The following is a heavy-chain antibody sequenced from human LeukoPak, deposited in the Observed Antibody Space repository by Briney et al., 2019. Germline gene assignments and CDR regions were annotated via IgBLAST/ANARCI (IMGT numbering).Heavy chain of an antibody. V-gene: IGHV3-48*01. J-gene: IGHJ1*01. CDR2: ISSSSSTI. CDR3: AGEIAVAGGAEYFQH. D-gene: IGHD6-19*01. Sequence: PGGSLRLSCAASGFTLRSYSMNWVRQAPGKGLEWVSYISSSSSTIYYADSVKGRFTISRDNAKNSLYLQMNSLRAEDTAVYYCAGEIAVAGGAEYFQHWGQGTLVTVSS. CDR1: GFTLRSYS.